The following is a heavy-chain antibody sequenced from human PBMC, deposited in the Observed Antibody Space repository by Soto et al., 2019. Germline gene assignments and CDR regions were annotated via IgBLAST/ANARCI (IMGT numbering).Heavy chain of an antibody. CDR2: IYNSGST. J-gene: IGHJ4*02. V-gene: IGHV4-4*07. D-gene: IGHD6-19*01. CDR1: GGPISSYY. Sequence: TLSLTCTVPGGPISSYYWSWIRQPAGKGLEWIGRIYNSGSTNYNPSLKSRVTMSVDTSKNQFSLKLSSVTAADTAVYYCARDPFESRGGLGLDYWGQGTLVTVSS. CDR3: ARDPFESRGGLGLDY.